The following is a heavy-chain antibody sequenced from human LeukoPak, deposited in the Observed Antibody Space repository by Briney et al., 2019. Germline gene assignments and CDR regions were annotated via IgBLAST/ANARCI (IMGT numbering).Heavy chain of an antibody. Sequence: PSETLSLTCTVSGGSISSYYWSWIRQPPGKGLEWIGYIYYSGSTNYNPSLKSRVTISVDTSKNQFSLKLSSVTAADTAVYYCARANNWNYGYAFDTWGQGTMVTVSS. D-gene: IGHD1-7*01. CDR2: IYYSGST. V-gene: IGHV4-59*01. CDR3: ARANNWNYGYAFDT. CDR1: GGSISSYY. J-gene: IGHJ3*02.